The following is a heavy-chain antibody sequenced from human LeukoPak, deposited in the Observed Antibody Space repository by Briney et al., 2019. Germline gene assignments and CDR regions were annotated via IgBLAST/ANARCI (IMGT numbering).Heavy chain of an antibody. J-gene: IGHJ4*02. D-gene: IGHD3-10*01. CDR2: ISSSSSYI. Sequence: GGSLRLSCAASGFTFSSYSMNWVRQAPGKGLEWVSSISSSSSYIYYADSVKGRFTISRDNSKNTLYLQMNSLRAEDTAVYYCAKDRRVLLWFGELDYWGQGTLVTVSS. V-gene: IGHV3-21*04. CDR3: AKDRRVLLWFGELDY. CDR1: GFTFSSYS.